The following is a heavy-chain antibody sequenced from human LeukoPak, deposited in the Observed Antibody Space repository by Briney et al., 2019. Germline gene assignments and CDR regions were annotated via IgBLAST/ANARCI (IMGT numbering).Heavy chain of an antibody. J-gene: IGHJ4*02. CDR3: ATTTRSSSWDY. Sequence: GGSLRLSCAGSGFSFSNYWMSWVRQAPGKGLGWVANVRPDGSETQYGDSMKGRFTVSRDNSENSLYLRMSSLRAEDTAVYYCATTTRSSSWDYWGQGTLVTVSS. CDR1: GFSFSNYW. CDR2: VRPDGSET. D-gene: IGHD2-2*01. V-gene: IGHV3-7*01.